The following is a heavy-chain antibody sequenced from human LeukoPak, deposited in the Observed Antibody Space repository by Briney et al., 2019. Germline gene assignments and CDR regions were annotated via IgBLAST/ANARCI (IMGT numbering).Heavy chain of an antibody. CDR3: AREEDGIDY. CDR2: IYHSGST. J-gene: IGHJ4*02. Sequence: SETLSLTCAVSGGSISSSNWWSWVRPPPGKGLEWIGEIYHSGSTNYNPSLKSRVTISVGKSKNQFSLKLSSVTAVDTAVYYCAREEDGIDYWGQGTLVTVSS. V-gene: IGHV4-4*02. D-gene: IGHD4-17*01. CDR1: GGSISSSNW.